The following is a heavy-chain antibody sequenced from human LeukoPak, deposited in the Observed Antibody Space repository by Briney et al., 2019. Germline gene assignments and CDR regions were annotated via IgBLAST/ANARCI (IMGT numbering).Heavy chain of an antibody. Sequence: GGSLRLSCAASGFTFSSYGMHWVRQAPGKRLEWVAVIWYDGSNKYYADSVKGRFTISRDNSKNTLYLQMNSLRAEDTAVYYCARDNDILTAFDIWGQGTMVTVSS. D-gene: IGHD3-9*01. J-gene: IGHJ3*02. CDR3: ARDNDILTAFDI. CDR1: GFTFSSYG. V-gene: IGHV3-33*01. CDR2: IWYDGSNK.